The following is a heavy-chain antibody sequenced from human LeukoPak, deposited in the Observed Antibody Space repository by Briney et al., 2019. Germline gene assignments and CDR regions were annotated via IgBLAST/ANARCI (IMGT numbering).Heavy chain of an antibody. J-gene: IGHJ5*02. Sequence: PSETLSLTCAVYGGSFSDYFWSWIRQPPGKGLEWIGEINHSGSTNYNPSLKSRVTISVDTSKNQFSLKLSSVTAADTAVYYCARGPYLMFFLRRPSWFDPWGQGTLVTVSS. CDR3: ARGPYLMFFLRRPSWFDP. CDR2: INHSGST. CDR1: GGSFSDYF. V-gene: IGHV4-34*01. D-gene: IGHD4-17*01.